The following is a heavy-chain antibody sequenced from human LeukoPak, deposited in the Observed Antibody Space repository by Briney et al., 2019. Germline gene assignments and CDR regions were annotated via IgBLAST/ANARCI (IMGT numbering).Heavy chain of an antibody. Sequence: SETLSLTCTVSGGSISSSSYYWGWVRQPPGKGREWIGSIYYSGSTYYNPSLQSRVTISVDTSKNQFSLKLSSVTAGDTAVYYCARGDYSNYLSYYYGMDVWGQGTTVTVSS. CDR1: GGSISSSSYY. J-gene: IGHJ6*02. CDR3: ARGDYSNYLSYYYGMDV. V-gene: IGHV4-39*01. D-gene: IGHD4-11*01. CDR2: IYYSGST.